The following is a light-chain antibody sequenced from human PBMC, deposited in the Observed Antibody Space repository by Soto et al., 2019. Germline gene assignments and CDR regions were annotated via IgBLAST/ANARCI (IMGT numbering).Light chain of an antibody. CDR2: DAS. J-gene: IGKJ5*01. CDR3: QQYAAPPIT. CDR1: QSVGRDY. V-gene: IGKV3-20*01. Sequence: EIVLTQSPNTLSLSPGERATLSCRASQSVGRDYLGWFQQKPGQPPRLLIRDASYRATGIPDRFSGSGSGTDFTLTISRLEPEDFAMYYCQQYAAPPITFGQGTRLEIK.